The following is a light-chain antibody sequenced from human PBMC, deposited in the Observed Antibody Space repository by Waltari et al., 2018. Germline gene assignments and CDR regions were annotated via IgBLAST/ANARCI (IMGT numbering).Light chain of an antibody. CDR2: GAS. J-gene: IGKJ1*01. V-gene: IGKV3-15*01. CDR1: QSVNSN. Sequence: EIVMTQSPDTLSVSPGERATLSCRASQSVNSNLAWYQQKPGQAPRLLMSGASTRASGFPARFSGSGSGTEFTLTISSLQSEDFAVYFCQQYDDWPRTFGQGTKVEIK. CDR3: QQYDDWPRT.